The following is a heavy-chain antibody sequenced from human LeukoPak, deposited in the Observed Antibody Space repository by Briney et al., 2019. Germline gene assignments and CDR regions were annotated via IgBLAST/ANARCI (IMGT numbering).Heavy chain of an antibody. CDR1: GGSFSGYY. CDR3: ARKDSYYFDY. D-gene: IGHD2-15*01. V-gene: IGHV4-34*01. CDR2: INHSGST. Sequence: PSETLSLTCAVYGGSFSGYYWSWIRQPPGKGLEWIGEINHSGSTNYNPSLKSRVTISVDTSKNQFSLKRSSVTAADTAVYYCARKDSYYFDYWGQGTLVTVSS. J-gene: IGHJ4*02.